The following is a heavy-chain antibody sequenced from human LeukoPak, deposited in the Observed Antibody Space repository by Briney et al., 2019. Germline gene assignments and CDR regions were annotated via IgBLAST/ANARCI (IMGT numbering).Heavy chain of an antibody. CDR3: AAVVMVSAGGDSFDI. Sequence: ASVKVSCKASGYTFTDSGISWVRQAPGQGLEWMGWISAYNSNPNYAQNLQGRVTMTTDTSTRTAYMDLRSLRSDDTAVYYCAAVVMVSAGGDSFDIWGQGTMVTVSS. D-gene: IGHD2-15*01. J-gene: IGHJ3*02. V-gene: IGHV1-18*01. CDR2: ISAYNSNP. CDR1: GYTFTDSG.